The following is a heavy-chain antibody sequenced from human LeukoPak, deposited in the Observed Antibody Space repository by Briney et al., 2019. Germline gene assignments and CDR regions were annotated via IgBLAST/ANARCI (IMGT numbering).Heavy chain of an antibody. J-gene: IGHJ4*02. CDR1: GGSISSGDYY. D-gene: IGHD4-17*01. Sequence: KASQTLSLTCTVSGGSISSGDYYWSWIRQPPGKGLEWIAYIYYSGSTYYNPSLQSRVIISVDTSKNQFSLKLTSVTAADTAVYYCARALYSMTTVTTEYWFDYWGQGTLVTVSS. CDR2: IYYSGST. V-gene: IGHV4-30-4*01. CDR3: ARALYSMTTVTTEYWFDY.